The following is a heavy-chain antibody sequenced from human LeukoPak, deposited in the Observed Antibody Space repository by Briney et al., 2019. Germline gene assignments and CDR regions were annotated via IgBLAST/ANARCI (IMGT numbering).Heavy chain of an antibody. J-gene: IGHJ6*02. CDR1: GFTFRTYA. CDR3: VNPPRLSIIRGEGMDV. D-gene: IGHD3-10*01. Sequence: PGGSLRLSCAGSGFTFRTYAMGWVRQAPGKGLEGVSSINSGGDDTYYADSVKGRFTISRDNFKNTLYLQMNSLRAEDTAVYYCVNPPRLSIIRGEGMDVWGQGTTVTVSS. CDR2: INSGGDDT. V-gene: IGHV3-23*01.